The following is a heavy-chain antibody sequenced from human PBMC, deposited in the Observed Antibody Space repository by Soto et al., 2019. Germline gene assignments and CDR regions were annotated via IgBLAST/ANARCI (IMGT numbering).Heavy chain of an antibody. CDR1: GFTFSSYE. CDR2: ISSSGSTI. CDR3: ARLLERDNNWFDH. D-gene: IGHD2-21*01. J-gene: IGHJ5*02. Sequence: GGSLRLSCAASGFTFSSYEMNWVRQAPGKGLEWASYISSSGSTIYYADSVKGRFTISRDNAKNSLYLQMNSLRAEDTAVYYCARLLERDNNWFDHWGQGTLVTV. V-gene: IGHV3-48*03.